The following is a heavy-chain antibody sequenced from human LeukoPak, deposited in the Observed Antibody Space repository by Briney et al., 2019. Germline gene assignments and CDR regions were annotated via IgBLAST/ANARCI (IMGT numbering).Heavy chain of an antibody. D-gene: IGHD2-15*01. J-gene: IGHJ4*02. CDR3: AKDPFSGVVVAATAFDY. CDR1: GFAFRNYG. V-gene: IGHV3-23*01. CDR2: SGSGGST. Sequence: PGGSLRLSCTASGFAFRNYGLYWVRQAPGKGLEWVSTSGSGGSTYYADSVKGRFTISRDNSKNTLYLQMNSLRAEDTAVYYCAKDPFSGVVVAATAFDYWGQGTLVTVSS.